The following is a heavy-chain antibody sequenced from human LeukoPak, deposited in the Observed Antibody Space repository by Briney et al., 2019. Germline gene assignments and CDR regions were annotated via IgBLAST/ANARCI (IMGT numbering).Heavy chain of an antibody. CDR3: AKGGHHYNPFFY. D-gene: IGHD3-22*01. Sequence: PGGSLRLSCAASGFTFSTSPMGWVRQAPGKGLEWVSSIHAGGSDPFYADSAQGRFTISRDNSKNTLSLQLNSLRAEDTAVYFCAKGGHHYNPFFYCGQGTLVTVSS. CDR2: IHAGGSDP. J-gene: IGHJ4*02. CDR1: GFTFSTSP. V-gene: IGHV3-23*01.